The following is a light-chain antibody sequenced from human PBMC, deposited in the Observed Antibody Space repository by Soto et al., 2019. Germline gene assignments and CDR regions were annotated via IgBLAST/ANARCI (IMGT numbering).Light chain of an antibody. CDR2: EVS. Sequence: QSALTQPASVSGSPGQSITISSTGTSSDGGNYKYVSWYQQHPGKAPKLMIYEVSNRPSGVSNRFSGSKSGNTASLTISWLQAEDETDYYCLSYTSSGTYVFGTGTKVTVL. V-gene: IGLV2-14*01. CDR3: LSYTSSGTYV. J-gene: IGLJ1*01. CDR1: SSDGGNYKY.